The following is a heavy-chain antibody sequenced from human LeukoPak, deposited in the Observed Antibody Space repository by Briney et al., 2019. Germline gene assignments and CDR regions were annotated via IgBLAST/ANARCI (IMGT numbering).Heavy chain of an antibody. CDR2: ISSNGGST. Sequence: GGSLRLSCTASGFTFRKYGMHWVRQAPGKGLEYVSAISSNGGSTYYANSVKGRFTISRDNSKNTLYLQMGSLRAEDMAVYYCARVGYTSYYYYGMDVWGQGTTVTVSS. J-gene: IGHJ6*02. D-gene: IGHD6-13*01. CDR1: GFTFRKYG. CDR3: ARVGYTSYYYYGMDV. V-gene: IGHV3-64*01.